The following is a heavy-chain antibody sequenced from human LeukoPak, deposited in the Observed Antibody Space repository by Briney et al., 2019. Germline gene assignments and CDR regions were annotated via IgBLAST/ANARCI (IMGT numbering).Heavy chain of an antibody. CDR3: ARVEAPYYYMDV. Sequence: ASVKVSCKASGYTFTSYDINWVRQATGQGLEWMGWMNPNSGNTGYAQKFQGRVTMTRNTSISTAYMELSSLRSEDTAVYYCARVEAPYYYMDVWGKGTTVTISS. CDR1: GYTFTSYD. CDR2: MNPNSGNT. J-gene: IGHJ6*03. V-gene: IGHV1-8*01. D-gene: IGHD5-24*01.